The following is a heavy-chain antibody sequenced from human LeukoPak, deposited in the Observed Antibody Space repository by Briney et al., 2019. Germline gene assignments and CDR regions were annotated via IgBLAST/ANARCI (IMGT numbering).Heavy chain of an antibody. D-gene: IGHD3-22*01. Sequence: ASVKVSCKASGYTFTSYYMYWVRQAPGQGLEWMGWISAHNGNTNYAQKLQGRVTMTTDTSTSTAYMELRSLRSDDTAVYYCARPASSDNWFDPWGQGTLVTVSS. V-gene: IGHV1-18*04. CDR2: ISAHNGNT. J-gene: IGHJ5*02. CDR3: ARPASSDNWFDP. CDR1: GYTFTSYY.